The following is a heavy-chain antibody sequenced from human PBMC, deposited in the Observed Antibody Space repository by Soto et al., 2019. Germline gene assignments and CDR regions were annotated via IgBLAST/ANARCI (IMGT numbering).Heavy chain of an antibody. CDR1: AYTLTSYY. Sequence: ASVKVSCKASAYTLTSYYIHWVRQAPGQGLEWMGIVNPSGGTTSYAQKFQGRVTLTRDMSTSTVYMELTSLTYDDTAVYYCARDVSGPGATYVMDVWGQGTTVTVSS. D-gene: IGHD2-2*01. CDR3: ARDVSGPGATYVMDV. J-gene: IGHJ6*02. V-gene: IGHV1-46*01. CDR2: VNPSGGTT.